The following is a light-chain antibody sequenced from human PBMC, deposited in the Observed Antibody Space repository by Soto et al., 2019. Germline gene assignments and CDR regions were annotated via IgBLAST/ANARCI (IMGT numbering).Light chain of an antibody. J-gene: IGKJ1*01. Sequence: DIVMTQSPDSLAVSLGERATIDCKSCQSVLYSSNNKNFLGWYQQKAGQPPKLLIYWASTRESGVPDRISGNGSGTDFTLTISSLQAEDVAVYYCQQYYSTPRTFGQGTKVEIK. V-gene: IGKV4-1*01. CDR2: WAS. CDR3: QQYYSTPRT. CDR1: QSVLYSSNNKNF.